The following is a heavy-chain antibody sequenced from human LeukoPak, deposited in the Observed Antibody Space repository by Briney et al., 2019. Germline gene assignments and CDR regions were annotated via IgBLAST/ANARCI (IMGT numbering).Heavy chain of an antibody. D-gene: IGHD6-13*01. CDR1: GGSISSGDYY. CDR3: ARAGTSENSSSAPGYFQH. CDR2: IYYSGST. Sequence: PSQTLSLTCTVSGGSISSGDYYWSWIRQPPGKGLEWIGYIYYSGSTYYNPSLKSRVTISVDTSKNQFSLKLSSVTAADTAVYYCARAGTSENSSSAPGYFQHWGQGTLVTVSS. V-gene: IGHV4-30-4*01. J-gene: IGHJ1*01.